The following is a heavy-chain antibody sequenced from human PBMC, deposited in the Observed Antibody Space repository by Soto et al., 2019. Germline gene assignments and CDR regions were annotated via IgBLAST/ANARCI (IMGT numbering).Heavy chain of an antibody. J-gene: IGHJ5*02. D-gene: IGHD2-15*01. Sequence: PSETLSLTCADAGGSISSGGYAWSWIRQPPGKGLEWIGYIYHSGTTYYNRSLKSRVTISVERSKDQFSRKRSSVTGADRSVYYCERHSHAYNWFDHRGQGTLVNVSS. CDR3: ERHSHAYNWFDH. V-gene: IGHV4-30-2*01. CDR2: IYHSGTT. CDR1: GGSISSGGYA.